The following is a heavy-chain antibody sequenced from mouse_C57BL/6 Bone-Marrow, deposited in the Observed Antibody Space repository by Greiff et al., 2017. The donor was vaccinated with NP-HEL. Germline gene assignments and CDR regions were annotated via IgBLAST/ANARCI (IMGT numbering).Heavy chain of an antibody. J-gene: IGHJ3*01. CDR3: ATQTAQARAY. V-gene: IGHV2-4*01. D-gene: IGHD3-2*02. Sequence: VKVVESGPGLVQPSQSLSITCTVSGFSLTSYGVHWVRQPPGKGLEWLGVIWSGGSTDYNAAFISRLSISKDNSKSQVFFKMNSLQADDTAIYYCATQTAQARAYWGQGTLVTVSA. CDR1: GFSLTSYG. CDR2: IWSGGST.